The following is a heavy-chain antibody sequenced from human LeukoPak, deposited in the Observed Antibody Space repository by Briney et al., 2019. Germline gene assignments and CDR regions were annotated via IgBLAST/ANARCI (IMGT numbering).Heavy chain of an antibody. CDR1: GLTFSSYG. CDR2: ISYDGSET. V-gene: IGHV3-30*18. CDR3: AKTIHDYGDYVTHAFDI. Sequence: PGRSLRLSCEASGLTFSSYGMHWVRQAPGKGLEWVAVISYDGSETYYADSVKGRFTISRDNSKNTLYLQMNSLRAEDTAVYYCAKTIHDYGDYVTHAFDIWGQGTMVTVSS. D-gene: IGHD4-17*01. J-gene: IGHJ3*02.